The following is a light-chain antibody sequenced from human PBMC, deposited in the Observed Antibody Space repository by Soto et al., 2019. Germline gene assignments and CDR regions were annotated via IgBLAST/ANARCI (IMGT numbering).Light chain of an antibody. J-gene: IGKJ1*01. V-gene: IGKV1-33*01. CDR1: QEISNY. CDR2: DAS. Sequence: TQSPGTLSASVGDRVTITCQASQEISNYLNWYQQKPGKAPKLLIYDASNLERGVPSRFSGRGSGTDFTFTISSLQPEDFATYYCQQYDHLPRTFGRGTKVEIK. CDR3: QQYDHLPRT.